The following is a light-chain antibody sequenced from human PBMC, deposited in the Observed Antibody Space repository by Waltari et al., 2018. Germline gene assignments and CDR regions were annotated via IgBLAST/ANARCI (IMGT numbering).Light chain of an antibody. CDR2: DVS. CDR1: QSVSTF. J-gene: IGKJ4*01. V-gene: IGKV3-11*01. CDR3: QQRRNWPT. Sequence: EIVLTQSPATLSLSPGERATLSCRDSQSVSTFLAGYQQKPGQSPRLLIYDVSFRATGIPIRFSGSGSETDFTLTISSLEPEDFAVYYCQQRRNWPTFGGGTKVEVK.